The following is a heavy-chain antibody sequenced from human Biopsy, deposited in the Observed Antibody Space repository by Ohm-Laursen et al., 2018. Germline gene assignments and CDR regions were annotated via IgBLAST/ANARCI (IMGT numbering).Heavy chain of an antibody. Sequence: SSVKVSCKASCYTFTDYNIHWMRQAPGQGLEWLGYINCKTGATNYAQKFQGTVTMTRDTSISTAYLALGSLRSADTAIYYCARDPLNGHKHFDYWGQGTLVTVSS. D-gene: IGHD2-8*01. CDR1: CYTFTDYN. J-gene: IGHJ4*02. CDR3: ARDPLNGHKHFDY. V-gene: IGHV1-2*02. CDR2: INCKTGAT.